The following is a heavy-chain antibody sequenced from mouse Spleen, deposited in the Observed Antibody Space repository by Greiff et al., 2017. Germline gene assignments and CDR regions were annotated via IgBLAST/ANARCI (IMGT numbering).Heavy chain of an antibody. CDR1: GYTFTSYW. Sequence: QVQLQQSGAELVKPGASVKMSCKASGYTFTSYWITWVKQRPGQGLEWIGDIYPGSGSTNYNEKFKSKATLTVDTSSSTAYMQLSSLTSEDSAVYYCARPYYGSSSFAYWGQGTLVTVSA. CDR2: IYPGSGST. J-gene: IGHJ3*01. V-gene: IGHV1-55*01. CDR3: ARPYYGSSSFAY. D-gene: IGHD1-1*01.